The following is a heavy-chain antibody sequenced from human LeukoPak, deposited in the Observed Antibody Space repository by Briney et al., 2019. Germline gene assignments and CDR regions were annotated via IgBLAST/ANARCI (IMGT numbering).Heavy chain of an antibody. CDR1: GGSINSYW. Sequence: SETLSLTCSVSGGSINSYWWRWIRQPAGKGLEFIGRIHTTGMTNYNPSLKSRVSMSVDTSKNQFSLELRSVTAADTAVYFCARAGYTISSYRFDYWGQGALVTVSS. J-gene: IGHJ4*02. D-gene: IGHD3-16*02. CDR2: IHTTGMT. CDR3: ARAGYTISSYRFDY. V-gene: IGHV4-4*07.